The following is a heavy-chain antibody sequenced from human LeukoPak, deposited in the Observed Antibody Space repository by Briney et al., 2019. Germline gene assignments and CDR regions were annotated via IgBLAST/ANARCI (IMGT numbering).Heavy chain of an antibody. CDR3: AKGATHNPRNSGFVFDY. CDR1: GFTFSSYA. D-gene: IGHD6-19*01. CDR2: ISGSGGST. Sequence: GSLRLSCAASGFTFSSYAMSWVRQAPGKGLEWVSAISGSGGSTYYADSVKGRFTISRDNSKNTLYLQMNSLRAEDTAVYYCAKGATHNPRNSGFVFDYWGQGTLVTVSS. J-gene: IGHJ4*02. V-gene: IGHV3-23*01.